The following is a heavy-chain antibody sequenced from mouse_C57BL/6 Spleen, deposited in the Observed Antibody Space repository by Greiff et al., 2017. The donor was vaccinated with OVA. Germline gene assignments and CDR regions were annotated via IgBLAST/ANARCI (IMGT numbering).Heavy chain of an antibody. D-gene: IGHD1-1*01. CDR3: ARHEPLTVYYFDY. V-gene: IGHV5-9*01. CDR1: GFTFSSYT. J-gene: IGHJ2*01. CDR2: ISGGGGNT. Sequence: EVQRVESGGGLVKPGGSLKLSCAASGFTFSSYTMSWVRQTPEKRLEWVATISGGGGNTYYPDSVKGRFTISRDNAKNTLYLQMSSLRSEDTALYYCARHEPLTVYYFDYWGQGTTLTVSS.